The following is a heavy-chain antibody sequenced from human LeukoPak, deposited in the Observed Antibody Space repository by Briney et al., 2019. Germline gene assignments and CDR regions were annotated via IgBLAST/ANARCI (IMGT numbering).Heavy chain of an antibody. J-gene: IGHJ4*02. CDR3: ARNTVTTNVKFDY. V-gene: IGHV4-34*01. CDR2: INHSGST. Sequence: PSETLSLTCAVYGGSFSGYYWSWIRQPPGKGLEWIGEINHSGSTNYNPSLKSRVTISVDTSKNQFSLKLSSVTAADTAVYYCARNTVTTNVKFDYWGQGTLVTVSS. CDR1: GGSFSGYY. D-gene: IGHD4-17*01.